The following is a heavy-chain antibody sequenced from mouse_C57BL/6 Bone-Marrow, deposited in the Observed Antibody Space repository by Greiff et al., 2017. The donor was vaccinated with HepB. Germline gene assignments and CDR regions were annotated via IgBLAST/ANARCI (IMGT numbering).Heavy chain of an antibody. CDR2: IYPRSGNT. J-gene: IGHJ2*01. CDR1: GYTFTSYG. Sequence: VKLVESGAELARPGASVKLSCKASGYTFTSYGISWVKQRTGQGLEWIGEIYPRSGNTYYNEKFKGKATLTADKSSSTAYMELRSLTSEDSAVYFCATYYDFYYFDYWGQGTTLTVSS. CDR3: ATYYDFYYFDY. D-gene: IGHD2-4*01. V-gene: IGHV1-81*01.